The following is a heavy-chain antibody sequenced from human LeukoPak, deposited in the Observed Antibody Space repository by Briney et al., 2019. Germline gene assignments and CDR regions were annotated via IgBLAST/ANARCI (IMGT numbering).Heavy chain of an antibody. V-gene: IGHV3-30*04. Sequence: GSSLRLSCAASGFTFSSYAMHGVRQARGKGLEWVAVISYDGSNKYYADSVKGRFTISRDNSKNTLYLQMNSLRAEDTAVYYCARAGSAIFGVVPMYPNDYWGQGTLVTVSS. D-gene: IGHD3-3*01. J-gene: IGHJ4*02. CDR3: ARAGSAIFGVVPMYPNDY. CDR1: GFTFSSYA. CDR2: ISYDGSNK.